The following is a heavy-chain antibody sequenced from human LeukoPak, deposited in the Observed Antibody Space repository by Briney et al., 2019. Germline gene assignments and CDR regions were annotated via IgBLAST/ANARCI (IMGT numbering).Heavy chain of an antibody. J-gene: IGHJ4*02. CDR2: IRYDGSNQ. CDR3: AKDMGYNTGWTRFDY. CDR1: GFTFSSYG. D-gene: IGHD6-19*01. Sequence: PGGSLRLSCAASGFTFSSYGTHWVRQAPGKGLDWVAFIRYDGSNQYYADSVKGRFTISRDSSKNTLYLQMDSLRGDDTAVYYCAKDMGYNTGWTRFDYWGQGTLVTVSS. V-gene: IGHV3-30*02.